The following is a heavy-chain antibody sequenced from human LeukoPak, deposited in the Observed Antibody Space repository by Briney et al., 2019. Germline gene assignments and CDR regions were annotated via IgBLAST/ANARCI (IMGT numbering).Heavy chain of an antibody. CDR3: AKDPLSYYYYYYMAV. J-gene: IGHJ6*03. Sequence: GGSLRLSCAASGFTFSSYAMSWVRQAPGKGLEWVSAISGSGGSTYYADSVKGRFTISRDNSKDTLYLQMNSLRAEDTAVYYCAKDPLSYYYYYYMAVWGKGTTVTVSS. CDR2: ISGSGGST. CDR1: GFTFSSYA. V-gene: IGHV3-23*01.